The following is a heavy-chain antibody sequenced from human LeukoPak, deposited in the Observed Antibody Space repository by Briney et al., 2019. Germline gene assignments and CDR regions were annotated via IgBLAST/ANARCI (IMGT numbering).Heavy chain of an antibody. CDR3: ARGPYGYSDH. J-gene: IGHJ4*02. Sequence: GGSLRLSCAASGFAFSNYAMSWVRQAPGKGLEWVSTIIGSGDVSYYGDSVTGRFTISRDNSRNTLYLQMDSLRGEDTAIYYCARGPYGYSDHWGQGTLVTVSS. CDR2: IIGSGDVS. D-gene: IGHD5-12*01. CDR1: GFAFSNYA. V-gene: IGHV3-23*01.